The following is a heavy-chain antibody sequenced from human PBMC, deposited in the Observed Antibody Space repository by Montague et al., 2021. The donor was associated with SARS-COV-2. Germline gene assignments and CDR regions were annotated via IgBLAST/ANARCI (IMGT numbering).Heavy chain of an antibody. CDR2: ISYDGSNK. J-gene: IGHJ6*02. CDR1: GFTLSSYA. V-gene: IGHV3-30*04. D-gene: IGHD6-13*01. Sequence: SLRLACAASGFTLSSYAMHWVRQAPGKGLEWVAVISYDGSNKYYADSVKGRFTISRDNSKNTLYLQMNSLRAEDTAVYYCASAWSGMAAAYYYYGMGVWGQGTTVTVSS. CDR3: ASAWSGMAAAYYYYGMGV.